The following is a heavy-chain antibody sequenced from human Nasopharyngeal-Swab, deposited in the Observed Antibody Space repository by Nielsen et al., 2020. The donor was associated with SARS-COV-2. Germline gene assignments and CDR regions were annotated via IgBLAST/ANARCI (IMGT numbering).Heavy chain of an antibody. CDR3: ARDSPYGGATPHYYYYGMDV. CDR1: GYTFTSYG. V-gene: IGHV1-18*01. J-gene: IGHJ6*02. CDR2: ISAYNGNT. D-gene: IGHD1-26*01. Sequence: ASVKVSCKASGYTFTSYGISWVRQAPGQGLEWMGWISAYNGNTNYAQKLQGRVTMTTDTPTSTAYMELRSLRSDDTAVYYCARDSPYGGATPHYYYYGMDVWGQGTTVTVSS.